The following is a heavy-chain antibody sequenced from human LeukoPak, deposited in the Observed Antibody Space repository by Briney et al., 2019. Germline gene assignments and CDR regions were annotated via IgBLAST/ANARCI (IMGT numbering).Heavy chain of an antibody. CDR3: ARLSGDSSSNYYYYYYMDV. CDR2: IYTSGST. D-gene: IGHD6-6*01. J-gene: IGHJ6*03. CDR1: GGSISSGSYY. Sequence: SETLSLTCTVSGGSISSGSYYWSWIRQPAGKGLEWIVRIYTSGSTNYNPSLKSRVTISVDTSKNQFSLKLSSVTAADTAVYYCARLSGDSSSNYYYYYYMDVWGKGTTVTVSS. V-gene: IGHV4-61*02.